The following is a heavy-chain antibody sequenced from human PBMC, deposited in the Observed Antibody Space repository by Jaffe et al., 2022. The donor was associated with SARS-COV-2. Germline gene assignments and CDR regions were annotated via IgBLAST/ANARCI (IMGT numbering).Heavy chain of an antibody. CDR3: ARHYSNYAHHYYYGMDV. V-gene: IGHV4-59*08. J-gene: IGHJ6*02. CDR2: IYYSGST. Sequence: QVQLQESGPGLVKPSETLSLTCTVSGGSISSYYWSWIRQPPGKGLEWIGYIYYSGSTNYNPSLKSRVTISVDTSKNQFSLKLSSVTAADTAVYYCARHYSNYAHHYYYGMDVWGQGTTVTVSS. CDR1: GGSISSYY. D-gene: IGHD4-4*01.